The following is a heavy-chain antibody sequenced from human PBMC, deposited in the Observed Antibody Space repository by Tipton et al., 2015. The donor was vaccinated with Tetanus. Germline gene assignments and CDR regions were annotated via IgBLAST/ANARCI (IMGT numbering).Heavy chain of an antibody. J-gene: IGHJ6*02. Sequence: TLSLTCTVSGDSITNSYWTWIRQPPGKGLEWIGYIYYRGATNYNPSLKSRVTIAVDTSKNQLSLKMRYVTAADTAVYYCARNGSVAPKPLYSHFSGMDVWGQGTTVTFSS. CDR2: IYYRGAT. D-gene: IGHD2-15*01. CDR1: GDSITNSY. V-gene: IGHV4-59*01. CDR3: ARNGSVAPKPLYSHFSGMDV.